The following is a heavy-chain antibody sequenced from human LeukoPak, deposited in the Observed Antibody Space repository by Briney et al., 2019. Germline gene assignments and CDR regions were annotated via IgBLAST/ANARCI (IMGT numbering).Heavy chain of an antibody. CDR2: IIPIFGTA. V-gene: IGHV1-69*13. Sequence: SVKVSCKASGGTFSSYAISWVRQAPGQGLEWMGGIIPIFGTANYAQKFQGRVTITADESTSTAYMELSSLRSEDTAVYYCARVLESDYYDSSGPPGLIDYWGQGTLVTVSS. J-gene: IGHJ4*02. D-gene: IGHD3-22*01. CDR1: GGTFSSYA. CDR3: ARVLESDYYDSSGPPGLIDY.